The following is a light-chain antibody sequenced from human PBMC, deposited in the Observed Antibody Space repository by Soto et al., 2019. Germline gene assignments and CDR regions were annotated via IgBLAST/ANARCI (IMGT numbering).Light chain of an antibody. CDR2: LGS. CDR1: QSLLHSNGYNY. J-gene: IGKJ2*01. Sequence: DIVMTQSPLSLPVTPGEPASISCRSSQSLLHSNGYNYLDWYLQKPGQSPQLLIYLGSNRVSVVPDRVSGSGAGTEFTLTISRVEAEDVGVYYCMQAVHAPLVMYTSGQGTKLYIK. CDR3: MQAVHAPLVMYT. V-gene: IGKV2-28*01.